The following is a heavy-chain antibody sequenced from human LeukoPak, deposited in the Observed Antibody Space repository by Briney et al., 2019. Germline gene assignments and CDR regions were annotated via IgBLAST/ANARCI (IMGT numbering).Heavy chain of an antibody. CDR3: ARSPALLYCEY. D-gene: IGHD2/OR15-2a*01. V-gene: IGHV4-34*01. Sequence: SETLSLTCAVYGGSFSGYYWSWIRQPPGKGLEWIGEINHSGSTNYNPSLKSRVTISVDTSKNQFSLKLSSVTAADTAVYYCARSPALLYCEYWGQGTLVTVSS. J-gene: IGHJ4*02. CDR1: GGSFSGYY. CDR2: INHSGST.